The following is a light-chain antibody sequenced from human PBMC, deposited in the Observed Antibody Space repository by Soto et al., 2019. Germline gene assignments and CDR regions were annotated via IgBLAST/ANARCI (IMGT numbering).Light chain of an antibody. J-gene: IGKJ3*01. CDR1: QGISSA. CDR2: DAS. V-gene: IGKV1-13*02. Sequence: AIQLTQSPSSLSASVGDRVTITCRASQGISSALAWYQQKPGKAPKLLIYDASSLESGVPSRFSGSGSGTDFTLTISSLQPADFATYYCQQFNSYPPFTFGPGTKVDIK. CDR3: QQFNSYPPFT.